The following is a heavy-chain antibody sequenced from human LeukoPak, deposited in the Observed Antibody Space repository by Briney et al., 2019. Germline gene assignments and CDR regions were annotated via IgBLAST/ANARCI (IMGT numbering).Heavy chain of an antibody. CDR2: ISGSGGNT. V-gene: IGHV3-23*01. J-gene: IGHJ4*02. Sequence: PGGSLRLSCAASGFTFSSYAMHWVRQAPGKGLEWVSVISGSGGNTYYADSVKGRLTISRDNSNNTLYLQLNSLRAEDTAVYYCARGTDFWSGYLFDYWGQGTLVTVSS. CDR3: ARGTDFWSGYLFDY. CDR1: GFTFSSYA. D-gene: IGHD3-3*01.